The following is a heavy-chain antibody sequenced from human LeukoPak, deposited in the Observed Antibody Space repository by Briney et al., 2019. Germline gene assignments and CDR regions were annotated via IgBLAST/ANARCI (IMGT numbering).Heavy chain of an antibody. CDR3: AKDFRIGYSAHFDY. D-gene: IGHD2-21*01. Sequence: GGSLRLSCAASGFTFSSYGMHWVRQAPGKGLEWVAVIWYDGSNKYYADSVKGRFTISRDNSKNTLYLQMDSLRGEDTAVYYCAKDFRIGYSAHFDYWGQGALVTVSS. CDR1: GFTFSSYG. V-gene: IGHV3-33*06. J-gene: IGHJ4*02. CDR2: IWYDGSNK.